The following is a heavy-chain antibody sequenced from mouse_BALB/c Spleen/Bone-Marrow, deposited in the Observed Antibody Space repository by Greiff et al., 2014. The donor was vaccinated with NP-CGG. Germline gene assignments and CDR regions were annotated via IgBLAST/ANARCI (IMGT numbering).Heavy chain of an antibody. V-gene: IGHV1-15*01. D-gene: IGHD1-1*01. Sequence: VQLQQSGAELAKPGASVTMSCKASGYTFTDYEMHWVKQRPVHGLDWIGAIDPETGGPAYNQRFKENAAMAADKSSNTAYIELRQLTTVASAVYSGTRGGSFNAAVVVDFDYWGQGTTLTVSS. CDR1: GYTFTDYE. CDR3: TRGGSFNAAVVVDFDY. J-gene: IGHJ2*01. CDR2: IDPETGGP.